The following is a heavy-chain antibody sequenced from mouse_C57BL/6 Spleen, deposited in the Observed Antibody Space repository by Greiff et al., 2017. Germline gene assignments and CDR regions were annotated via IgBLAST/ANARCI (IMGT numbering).Heavy chain of an antibody. D-gene: IGHD2-4*01. V-gene: IGHV5-4*01. CDR1: GFTFSSYA. J-gene: IGHJ3*01. CDR2: ISDGGSYT. CDR3: AREYDYDVGWFAY. Sequence: EVKVVESGGGLVKPGGSLKLSCAASGFTFSSYAMSWVRQTPEKRLEWVATISDGGSYTYYPDNVKGRFTISRDNAKNNLYLQMSHLKSEDTAMYYCAREYDYDVGWFAYWGQGTLVTVSA.